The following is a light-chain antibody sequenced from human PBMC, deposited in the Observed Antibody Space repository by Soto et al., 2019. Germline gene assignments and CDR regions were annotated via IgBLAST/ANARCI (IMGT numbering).Light chain of an antibody. V-gene: IGKV1-39*01. Sequence: DLQMTQSPSSLSASVGDRVTITCRASQTISTYLNWYQQKLGRAPKLLIYDASSLQSGVPSRFSGSGSGADFTLTISSLQPEDFATYYCQQSYSTPPTFGQGTKVEIK. J-gene: IGKJ1*01. CDR3: QQSYSTPPT. CDR2: DAS. CDR1: QTISTY.